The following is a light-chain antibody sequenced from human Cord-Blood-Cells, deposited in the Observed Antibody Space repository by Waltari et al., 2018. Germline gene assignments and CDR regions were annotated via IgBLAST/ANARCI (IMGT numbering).Light chain of an antibody. CDR3: QQRSNWPLT. Sequence: EIVLTQSPATLSLSPGESATLSCRASQNVSSYLAWYQQKPGQAPRLLIYDASNRATGIPARFSGSGSGTDFTLTISSLEPEDFAVYYCQQRSNWPLTFGGGTKVEIK. CDR1: QNVSSY. CDR2: DAS. V-gene: IGKV3-11*01. J-gene: IGKJ4*01.